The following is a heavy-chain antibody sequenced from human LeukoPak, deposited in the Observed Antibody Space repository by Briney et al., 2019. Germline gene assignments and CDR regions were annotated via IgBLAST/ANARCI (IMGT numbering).Heavy chain of an antibody. D-gene: IGHD2-2*02. CDR2: MNPNSGNT. CDR1: GYTFTSYD. J-gene: IGHJ6*02. CDR3: AREWRYCSSTSCYRVPGGYYGMDV. V-gene: IGHV1-8*01. Sequence: ASVKVSCKASGYTFTSYDINWVRQATGQGLGWIGWMNPNSGNTGYAQKFQGRVTMTRNTSISTAYMELSSLRSEDTAVYYCAREWRYCSSTSCYRVPGGYYGMDVWGQGTTVTVSS.